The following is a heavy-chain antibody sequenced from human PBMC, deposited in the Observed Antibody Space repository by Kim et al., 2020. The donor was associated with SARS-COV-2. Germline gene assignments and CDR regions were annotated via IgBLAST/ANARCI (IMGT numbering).Heavy chain of an antibody. CDR3: AKVPYAAGTGSGFDY. Sequence: GGSLRLFCAASGFTFSSYAMSWVRQAPGKGLEWVSAISGSGGSTYYADSVKGRFTISRDNSKNTLYLQMNSLRAEDTAVYYCAKVPYAAGTGSGFDYWGQGTLVTVSS. D-gene: IGHD6-13*01. CDR1: GFTFSSYA. V-gene: IGHV3-23*01. CDR2: ISGSGGST. J-gene: IGHJ4*02.